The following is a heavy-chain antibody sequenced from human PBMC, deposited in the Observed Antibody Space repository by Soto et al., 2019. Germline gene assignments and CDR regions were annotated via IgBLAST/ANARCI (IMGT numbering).Heavy chain of an antibody. CDR3: ARGYDTALAPIF. Sequence: SETLSLTCAVYGGSFSSYHWSWIRQTPGKGLEWIGEINHLTITNYNPSLKSRVIISLDAPKNQFSLKLSSVTAADTAVYYCARGYDTALAPIFWGQGILVTVSS. CDR1: GGSFSSYH. D-gene: IGHD5-18*01. CDR2: INHLTIT. V-gene: IGHV4-34*01. J-gene: IGHJ4*02.